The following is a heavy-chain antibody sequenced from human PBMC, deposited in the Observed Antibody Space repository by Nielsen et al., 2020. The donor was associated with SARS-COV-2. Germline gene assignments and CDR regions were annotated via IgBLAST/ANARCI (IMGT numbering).Heavy chain of an antibody. CDR2: ISIFSDNT. Sequence: ASVKVSCKASGYTFTTYGISWVRQAPGQGLEWVGWISIFSDNTNYAQKFQGRVTITRDTSASTAYMELSSLRSEDTAVYYCARVNYGDSFDYWGQGALVTVSS. V-gene: IGHV1-18*04. J-gene: IGHJ4*02. D-gene: IGHD4-17*01. CDR3: ARVNYGDSFDY. CDR1: GYTFTTYG.